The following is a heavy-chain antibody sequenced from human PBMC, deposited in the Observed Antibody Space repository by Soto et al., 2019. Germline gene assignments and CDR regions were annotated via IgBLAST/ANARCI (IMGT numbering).Heavy chain of an antibody. V-gene: IGHV1-69*12. CDR2: IIPIFGTA. Sequence: QVQLVQSGAEVKKPGSSVKVSCKASGGTFSSYAISWVRQAPGQGLEWMGGIIPIFGTANYAQKFQGRVTIPADEPTSPAYMAMSSLRSEDTAVYYCARAAVVRGVIGAFDIWGQGTMVTVSS. J-gene: IGHJ3*02. D-gene: IGHD3-10*01. CDR1: GGTFSSYA. CDR3: ARAAVVRGVIGAFDI.